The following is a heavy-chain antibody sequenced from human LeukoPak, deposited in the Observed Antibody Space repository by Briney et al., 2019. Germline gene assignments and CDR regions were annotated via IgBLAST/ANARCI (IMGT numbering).Heavy chain of an antibody. D-gene: IGHD2-21*02. Sequence: SETLSLTCAVYGGSFSGYYWSWIRQPAGKGLEWIGRIYTSGSTNYNPSLKSRVTISVDTSKNQFSLKLSSVTAADTAVYYCARERVWRYCGGDSCGWFDPWGQGTLVTVSS. V-gene: IGHV4-4*07. CDR1: GGSFSGYY. J-gene: IGHJ5*02. CDR3: ARERVWRYCGGDSCGWFDP. CDR2: IYTSGST.